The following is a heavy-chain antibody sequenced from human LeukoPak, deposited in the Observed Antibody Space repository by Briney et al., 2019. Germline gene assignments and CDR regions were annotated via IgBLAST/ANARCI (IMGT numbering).Heavy chain of an antibody. CDR3: ARLRVSETYYYDY. Sequence: PGGSLRLSCAASGFTFSNYWMHWVRQAPGKGLVWVSRISPDGTNTIYADSVTGRFTMSRDNAKSTLYLHMNTLRDEDTAVYYCARLRVSETYYYDYRGQGILVTVSP. V-gene: IGHV3-74*01. CDR2: ISPDGTNT. D-gene: IGHD3-22*01. CDR1: GFTFSNYW. J-gene: IGHJ4*02.